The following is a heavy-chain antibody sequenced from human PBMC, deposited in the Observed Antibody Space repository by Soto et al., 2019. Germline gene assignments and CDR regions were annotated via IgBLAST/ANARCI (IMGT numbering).Heavy chain of an antibody. J-gene: IGHJ5*02. D-gene: IGHD3-10*01. V-gene: IGHV1-18*01. CDR2: ITTDKGKT. CDR1: GYTFTSYG. Sequence: ASVKVSCKASGYTFTSYGISWVRQAPGQGLEWMGWITTDKGKTTYAQKFQGRVAMTTDTSTSTAYMELRSLRSDDTAVYYCARTYYYGSGSYSFDPWGQGTLVTVSS. CDR3: ARTYYYGSGSYSFDP.